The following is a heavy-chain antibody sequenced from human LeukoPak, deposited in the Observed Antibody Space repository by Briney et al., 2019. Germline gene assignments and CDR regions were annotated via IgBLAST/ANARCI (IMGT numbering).Heavy chain of an antibody. CDR2: INHSGST. Sequence: PETLSLTCAVYGGSFSGYYWSWIRQPPGKGLEWIGEINHSGSTNYNPSLKSRVTISVDTSKNQFSLKLSSVTAADTAVYYCARRCSSTSCYRSWLGERRYYFDYWGQGTLVTVSS. CDR1: GGSFSGYY. J-gene: IGHJ4*02. D-gene: IGHD2-2*01. CDR3: ARRCSSTSCYRSWLGERRYYFDY. V-gene: IGHV4-34*01.